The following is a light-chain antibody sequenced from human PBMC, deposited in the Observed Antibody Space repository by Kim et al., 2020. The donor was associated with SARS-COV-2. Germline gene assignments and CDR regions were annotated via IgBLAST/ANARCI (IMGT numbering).Light chain of an antibody. Sequence: SYELTQPPSVSVSPGQTASIPSSGNNLGSKYTCWYQQKPGQSPVLVIYQDRKRPSGIPERFSGSNSGNTATLTISGTQAMDEADYYCQAWDSSTHVVFGGGTQLTVL. CDR2: QDR. V-gene: IGLV3-1*01. CDR1: NLGSKY. CDR3: QAWDSSTHVV. J-gene: IGLJ2*01.